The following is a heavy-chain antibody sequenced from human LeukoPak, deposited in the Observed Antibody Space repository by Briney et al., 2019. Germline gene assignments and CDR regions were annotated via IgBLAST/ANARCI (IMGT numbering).Heavy chain of an antibody. CDR3: ARSIGFGESPFDY. CDR1: GGSISSGGYY. CDR2: IYHSGST. D-gene: IGHD3-10*01. V-gene: IGHV4-30-2*01. Sequence: SQTLSLTCTVSGGSISSGGYYWSWIRQPPGKGLEWIGYIYHSGSTYYNPSLKSRVTISVDRSKNQFSLKLSSVTAADTAVYYCARSIGFGESPFDYWGQGTLVTVSS. J-gene: IGHJ4*02.